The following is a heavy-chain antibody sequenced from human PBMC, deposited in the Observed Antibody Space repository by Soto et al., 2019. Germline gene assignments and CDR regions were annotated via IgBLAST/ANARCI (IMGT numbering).Heavy chain of an antibody. Sequence: WGSLRFSCASYGFTFRICGMHWVRQAPGKGLEWVGVISYDGSTQYYGDSVKGRFTISRDNSKNTLYLQMNSLRPEDTAVYYCAKEFHSAGYFDYWGQEIPVTVS. CDR1: GFTFRICG. CDR3: AKEFHSAGYFDY. V-gene: IGHV3-30*18. J-gene: IGHJ4*02. CDR2: ISYDGSTQ. D-gene: IGHD2-21*01.